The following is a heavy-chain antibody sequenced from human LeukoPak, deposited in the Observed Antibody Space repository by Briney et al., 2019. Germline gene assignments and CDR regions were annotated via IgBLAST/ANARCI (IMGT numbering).Heavy chain of an antibody. CDR3: ARGGLYDTGP. V-gene: IGHV4-38-2*02. CDR2: IFHSGST. Sequence: SETLSLTCTVSGYSISSGYYWGWIRQPPGQGLEWIGSIFHSGSTYYNLSLKSRVTISVDTSKNQFSLKLTSVTAADTAVYYCARGGLYDTGPWGQGTLVTVSS. CDR1: GYSISSGYY. J-gene: IGHJ5*02. D-gene: IGHD3-22*01.